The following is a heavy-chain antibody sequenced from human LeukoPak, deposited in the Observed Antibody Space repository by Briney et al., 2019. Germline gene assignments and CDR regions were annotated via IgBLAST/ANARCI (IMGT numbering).Heavy chain of an antibody. CDR3: AREREPKGMDV. J-gene: IGHJ6*02. CDR2: IYYSGST. Sequence: PSETLSLTCTVSGGSVSSGDYYWSWIRQPPGKGLEWIGYIYYSGSTYYNPSLKIRVTISVDTSKNQFSLKLSSVTAADTAVYYCAREREPKGMDVWGQGTTVTVSS. V-gene: IGHV4-30-4*01. CDR1: GGSVSSGDYY. D-gene: IGHD1-14*01.